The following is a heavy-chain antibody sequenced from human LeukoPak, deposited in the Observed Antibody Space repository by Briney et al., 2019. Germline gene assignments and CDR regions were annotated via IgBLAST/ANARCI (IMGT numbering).Heavy chain of an antibody. V-gene: IGHV4-34*01. Sequence: SETLSLTCAVYGGSFSGYYWSWIRQPPGKGLEWIGEINHSGSTNYNPSLKSRVTISVDTSKNQFSLKLSSVTAADTAVYYCARSIPKGPTVTTLMRYYYYMDVWGKGTTVTVSS. J-gene: IGHJ6*03. D-gene: IGHD4-11*01. CDR1: GGSFSGYY. CDR2: INHSGST. CDR3: ARSIPKGPTVTTLMRYYYYMDV.